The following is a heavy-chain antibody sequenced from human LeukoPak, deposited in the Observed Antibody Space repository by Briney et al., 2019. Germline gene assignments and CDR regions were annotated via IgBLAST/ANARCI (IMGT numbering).Heavy chain of an antibody. V-gene: IGHV1-69-2*01. Sequence: ASVKVSCKVSGYTFTDYYMHWVQQAPGKGLEWMGLVDPEDGETIYAEKFQGRVTITADTSTDTAYMELSSLRSEDTAVYYCASIGGYSYGDEGNYFDYWGQGTLVTVSS. CDR1: GYTFTDYY. J-gene: IGHJ4*02. CDR3: ASIGGYSYGDEGNYFDY. D-gene: IGHD5-18*01. CDR2: VDPEDGET.